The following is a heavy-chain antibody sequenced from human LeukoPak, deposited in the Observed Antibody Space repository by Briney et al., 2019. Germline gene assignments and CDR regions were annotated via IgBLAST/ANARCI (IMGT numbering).Heavy chain of an antibody. V-gene: IGHV1-69*05. Sequence: ASVKVSCKASGGTFSSYAISWVRQAPGQGLEWMGRIIPIFGTANYAQKFQGRVTITTDESTSTAYMELSSLRSEDTAVYYCARDPNGYFDYWGQGTLVTVSS. J-gene: IGHJ4*02. CDR3: ARDPNGYFDY. CDR2: IIPIFGTA. CDR1: GGTFSSYA.